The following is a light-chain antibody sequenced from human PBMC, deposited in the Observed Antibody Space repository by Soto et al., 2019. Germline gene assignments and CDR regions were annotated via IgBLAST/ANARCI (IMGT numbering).Light chain of an antibody. Sequence: DIVMTQSPDSLAVSLGERATINCKSSQTILYSSNNKNYLGWYQQKPVQPPKLLIYWASFREPGVPDLFSGSGSGTDVTLTISRLQAEDVAVYCCPSSKTFGQGTKLEIK. CDR1: QTILYSSNNKNY. CDR2: WAS. J-gene: IGKJ2*01. V-gene: IGKV4-1*01. CDR3: PSSKT.